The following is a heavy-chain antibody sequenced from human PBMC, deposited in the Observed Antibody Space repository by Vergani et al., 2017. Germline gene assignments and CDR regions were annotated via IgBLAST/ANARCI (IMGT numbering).Heavy chain of an antibody. V-gene: IGHV3-9*01. D-gene: IGHD2-2*01. CDR3: ARSDCSSTSCYVSLFDY. J-gene: IGHJ4*02. Sequence: EVQLVESGGGLVQPGRSLRLSCAASGFTFDDYAMHWVRQAPGKGLEWVSGISWNSGSTGYADSVKGRFTISRDNAKNSLYLQMNSLRAEDTALYYCARSDCSSTSCYVSLFDYWGQGTLVTVSS. CDR2: ISWNSGST. CDR1: GFTFDDYA.